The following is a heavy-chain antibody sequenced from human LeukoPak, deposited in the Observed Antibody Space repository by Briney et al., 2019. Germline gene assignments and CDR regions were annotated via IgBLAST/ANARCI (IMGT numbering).Heavy chain of an antibody. CDR2: MNPNSGNT. V-gene: IGHV1-8*01. Sequence: ASVKVSCTASGYTFTSYDINWVRQATGQGLEWMGWMNPNSGNTGYAQKFQGRVTMTRNTSISTAYMELSSLRSEDTAVYYCARGPYYDFWSGYYCNWFDPWGQGTLVTVSS. D-gene: IGHD3-3*01. J-gene: IGHJ5*02. CDR1: GYTFTSYD. CDR3: ARGPYYDFWSGYYCNWFDP.